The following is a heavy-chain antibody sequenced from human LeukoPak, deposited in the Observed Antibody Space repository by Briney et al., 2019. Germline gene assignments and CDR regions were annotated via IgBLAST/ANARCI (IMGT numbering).Heavy chain of an antibody. CDR2: INHSGST. J-gene: IGHJ3*02. D-gene: IGHD3-22*01. Sequence: SETLSLTCAVYGGSFSGYYWSWIRQPPGKGLEWIGEINHSGSTNYNPSLKSRVTISVDTSKNQFSLKLSSVTAADTAVYYCARSKRITMIVVVITSAVVPFDIWGQGTMVTVSS. V-gene: IGHV4-34*01. CDR3: ARSKRITMIVVVITSAVVPFDI. CDR1: GGSFSGYY.